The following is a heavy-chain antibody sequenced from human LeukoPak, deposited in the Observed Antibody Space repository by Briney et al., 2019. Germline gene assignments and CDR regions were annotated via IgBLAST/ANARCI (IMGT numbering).Heavy chain of an antibody. CDR2: IIPIFGTA. CDR1: GYTFTGYY. CDR3: ARSGRRDGYNYRLGVYYFDY. D-gene: IGHD5-24*01. V-gene: IGHV1-69*06. Sequence: ASVKVSCKASGYTFTGYYMHWVRQAPGQGLEWMGGIIPIFGTANYAQKFQGRVTITADKSTSTAYMELSSLRSEDTAVYYCARSGRRDGYNYRLGVYYFDYWGQGTLVTVSS. J-gene: IGHJ4*02.